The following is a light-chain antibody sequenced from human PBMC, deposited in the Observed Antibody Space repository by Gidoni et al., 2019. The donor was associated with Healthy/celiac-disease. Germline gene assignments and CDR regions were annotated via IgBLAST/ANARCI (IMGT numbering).Light chain of an antibody. V-gene: IGKV3-20*01. CDR3: QQYGSSPRLT. Sequence: LLTQSPGTLSLSPGERATLSCRASQSVSSSYLAWYQQKPGQAPRLLIYGASSRATGIPDRFSGSGSGTDFTLTISRLEPEEFAVYYCQQYGSSPRLTFGGGTKVEIK. CDR2: GAS. J-gene: IGKJ4*01. CDR1: QSVSSSY.